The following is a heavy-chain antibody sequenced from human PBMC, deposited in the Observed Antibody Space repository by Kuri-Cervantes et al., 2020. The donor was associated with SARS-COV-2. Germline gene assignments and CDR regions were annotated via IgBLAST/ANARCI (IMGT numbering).Heavy chain of an antibody. Sequence: SETLSLTCTVSGGSISSSSYYWGWVRQPPGQGLEWIGSIYYSGSTYYNPSLNSRVTISVDTSKNQFSLKLTSVTAADTAVYYCARGARKWTSTRYYYSYMDVWGKGTTVTVSS. J-gene: IGHJ6*03. D-gene: IGHD6-6*01. V-gene: IGHV4-39*01. CDR2: IYYSGST. CDR3: ARGARKWTSTRYYYSYMDV. CDR1: GGSISSSSYY.